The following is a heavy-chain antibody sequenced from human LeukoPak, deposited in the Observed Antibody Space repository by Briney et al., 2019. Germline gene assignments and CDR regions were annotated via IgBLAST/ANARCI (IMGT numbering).Heavy chain of an antibody. CDR1: GFTFDGYA. CDR3: AKGKSYDY. D-gene: IGHD3-10*01. J-gene: IGHJ4*02. V-gene: IGHV3-9*01. CDR2: ISWNSGSI. Sequence: PGRSLRLSCAASGFTFDGYAMHWVRQAPGKGLEWVSGISWNSGSIGYADSVKGRFTISRDNAKNSLYLQMNSLRAEDTALYYCAKGKSYDYWGQGTLVTVSS.